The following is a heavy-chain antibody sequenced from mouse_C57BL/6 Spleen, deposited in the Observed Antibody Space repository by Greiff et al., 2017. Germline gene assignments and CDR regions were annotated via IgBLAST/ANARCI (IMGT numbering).Heavy chain of an antibody. CDR3: ARPAGTGYYFDY. CDR2: IYPRSGNT. Sequence: QVQLQQSGAELARPGASVKLSCKASGYTFTSYGISWVKQRPGQGLEWIGEIYPRSGNTYYNEKFKGKATLTAAKSSSTAYLELRSLTSEDSAVYFCARPAGTGYYFDYWGQGTTLTVSS. D-gene: IGHD4-1*01. CDR1: GYTFTSYG. V-gene: IGHV1-81*01. J-gene: IGHJ2*01.